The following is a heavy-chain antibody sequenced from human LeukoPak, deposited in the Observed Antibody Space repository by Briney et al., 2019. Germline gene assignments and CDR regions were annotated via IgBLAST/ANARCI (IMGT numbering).Heavy chain of an antibody. V-gene: IGHV3-23*01. CDR1: GFTFSSYG. CDR3: ARVIAARPGDYFDY. D-gene: IGHD6-6*01. J-gene: IGHJ4*02. CDR2: ISGSGGST. Sequence: PGGSLRLSCAASGFTFSSYGMSWVRQAPGKGLEWASAISGSGGSTYYADSVKGRFTISRDNSKNTLYLQMNSLRAEDTAVYYCARVIAARPGDYFDYWGQGTLVTVSS.